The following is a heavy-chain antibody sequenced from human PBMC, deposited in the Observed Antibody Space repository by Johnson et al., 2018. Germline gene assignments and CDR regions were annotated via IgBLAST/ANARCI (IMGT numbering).Heavy chain of an antibody. CDR2: IYSGGST. CDR3: ARDGRWPHGALDI. CDR1: GFTFSSYG. J-gene: IGHJ3*02. Sequence: QVQLQESGGGLVQPGGSLRLSCAASGFTFSSYGMHWVRQAPGRGLEWVSIIYSGGSTFYADSVKGRFTISRDSSKNTLLLQWNSLRAEDAAVYYCARDGRWPHGALDIWGQGTMVTVSS. V-gene: IGHV3-NL1*01. D-gene: IGHD5-24*01.